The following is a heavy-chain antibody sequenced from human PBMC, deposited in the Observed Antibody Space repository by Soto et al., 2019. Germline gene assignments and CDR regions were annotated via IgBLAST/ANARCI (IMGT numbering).Heavy chain of an antibody. Sequence: SETLSLTCTVSGGSISSYYWSWIRQPPGKGLEWIGYIYYSGSTNYNPSLKSRVTISVDTSKNQFSLKLSSVTAADTAVYYCARARYNWNDYYYYYMDVWGKGTTVTVSS. CDR3: ARARYNWNDYYYYYMDV. D-gene: IGHD1-1*01. J-gene: IGHJ6*03. V-gene: IGHV4-59*01. CDR1: GGSISSYY. CDR2: IYYSGST.